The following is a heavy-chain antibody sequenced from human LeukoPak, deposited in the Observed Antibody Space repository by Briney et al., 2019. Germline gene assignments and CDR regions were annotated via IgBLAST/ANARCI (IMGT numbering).Heavy chain of an antibody. D-gene: IGHD2-2*02. CDR1: GFTFSSYA. J-gene: IGHJ4*02. CDR3: AKAGIVVVPAAISVYYFDY. V-gene: IGHV3-23*01. Sequence: GSLRLSCAASGFTFSSYAMSWVRQAPGKGLEWVSAISGSGGSTYYADSVKGRFTISRDNSKNTLYLQMNSLRAEDTAVYYCAKAGIVVVPAAISVYYFDYWGQGTLVTVSS. CDR2: ISGSGGST.